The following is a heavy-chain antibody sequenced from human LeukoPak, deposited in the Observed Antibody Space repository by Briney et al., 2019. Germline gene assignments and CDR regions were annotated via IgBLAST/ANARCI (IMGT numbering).Heavy chain of an antibody. CDR2: ISGSGGST. CDR1: GFTFSSYA. Sequence: PGRSLRLSCAASGFTFSSYAMHWVRQAPGKGLEWVSAISGSGGSTYYADSVKGRFTISRDNSKNTLYLQMNSLRAEDTAVYYCAKDKTYYYDSSGYHDYWGQGTLVTVSS. D-gene: IGHD3-22*01. V-gene: IGHV3-23*01. J-gene: IGHJ4*02. CDR3: AKDKTYYYDSSGYHDY.